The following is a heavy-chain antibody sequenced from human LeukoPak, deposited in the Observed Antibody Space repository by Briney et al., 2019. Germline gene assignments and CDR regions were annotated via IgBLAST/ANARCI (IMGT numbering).Heavy chain of an antibody. Sequence: SETLSLTCTVSGGSISSAQYFWSWIRQPPGQGLEWIGYIYYSGNTYYSPSLKSRVTMSVDTSKNQFSLKVSSVTAADTAVYYCATSYTSGPSFDYWGQGIQVTVSS. D-gene: IGHD6-19*01. CDR1: GGSISSAQYF. CDR2: IYYSGNT. V-gene: IGHV4-30-4*01. CDR3: ATSYTSGPSFDY. J-gene: IGHJ4*02.